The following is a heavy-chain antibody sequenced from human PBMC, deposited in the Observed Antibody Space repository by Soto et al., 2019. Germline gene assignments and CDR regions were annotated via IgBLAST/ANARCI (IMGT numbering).Heavy chain of an antibody. CDR3: ATLPRTIERTPAAIWSFDS. D-gene: IGHD2-2*01. J-gene: IGHJ4*02. Sequence: ASVNGSCKVSGYSLSDLSIDWVRQAPGKGLEWMGGLDAEDGETIYAQKLQGRGTMTEDTSTDTAYMELSSLTSEDTAMYYCATLPRTIERTPAAIWSFDSWGQGTLVTVSS. CDR1: GYSLSDLS. V-gene: IGHV1-24*01. CDR2: LDAEDGET.